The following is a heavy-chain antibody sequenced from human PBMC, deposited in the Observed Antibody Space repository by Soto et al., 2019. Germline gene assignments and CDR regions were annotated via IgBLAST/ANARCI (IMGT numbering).Heavy chain of an antibody. CDR1: GFSFDDYG. CDR3: AKDNDLDRDGPFDY. CDR2: ISWNSGDI. Sequence: EVQLVESGGGSVQPGRSLRLSCAASGFSFDDYGMHWDRQGPGKGLEWVSGISWNSGDIYYADSVKGRFTISRDNAKRSLYLQMNSLRTEDTALFYCAKDNDLDRDGPFDYWDQGILVTVSS. V-gene: IGHV3-9*01. J-gene: IGHJ4*02. D-gene: IGHD2-2*03.